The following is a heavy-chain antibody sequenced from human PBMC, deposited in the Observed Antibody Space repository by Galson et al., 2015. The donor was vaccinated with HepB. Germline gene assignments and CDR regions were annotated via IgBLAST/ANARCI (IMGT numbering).Heavy chain of an antibody. V-gene: IGHV3-53*01. CDR1: GFTVHNNY. J-gene: IGHJ4*02. D-gene: IGHD5-24*01. CDR2: IYDGGST. Sequence: LRLSCAASGFTVHNNYMTWVRQAPGRGLEWVSVIYDGGSTYYADSVRGRFTISRDNSKNTLYLQMNSLRAEDTAVYYCARGSGDGYNFYSYYWGQGTLVTVSS. CDR3: ARGSGDGYNFYSYY.